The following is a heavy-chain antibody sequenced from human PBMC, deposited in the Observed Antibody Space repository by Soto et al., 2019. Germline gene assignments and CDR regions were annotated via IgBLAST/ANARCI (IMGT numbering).Heavy chain of an antibody. CDR3: ARLYCTTATCNVNTFDV. Sequence: EVQLVESGGGLVKPGGSLRLSCAGSGSIFSDPWMSWVRQAPGKGLEWVGRVRSEADGGAAEYAAPVQGRFTISRDDSQNRVYLQMNSLQIEDTAMYYCARLYCTTATCNVNTFDVWGQGTKVTVSS. J-gene: IGHJ3*01. V-gene: IGHV3-15*01. CDR2: VRSEADGGAA. D-gene: IGHD2-8*01. CDR1: GSIFSDPW.